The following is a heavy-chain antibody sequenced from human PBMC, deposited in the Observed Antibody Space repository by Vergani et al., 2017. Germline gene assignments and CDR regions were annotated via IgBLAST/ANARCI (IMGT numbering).Heavy chain of an antibody. CDR3: ARIYGGKAYFDY. V-gene: IGHV4-39*01. D-gene: IGHD4-23*01. CDR2: IYYSGST. Sequence: QLQLQESGPGLVKPSETLSLTCTVSGGSISSSSYYWGWIRQTPGKGLEWIGSIYYSGSTYYNPSLKSRVTISVDTSKNQFSLKLSSVTAADTAVYYCARIYGGKAYFDYWGQGTLVTVSS. CDR1: GGSISSSSYY. J-gene: IGHJ4*02.